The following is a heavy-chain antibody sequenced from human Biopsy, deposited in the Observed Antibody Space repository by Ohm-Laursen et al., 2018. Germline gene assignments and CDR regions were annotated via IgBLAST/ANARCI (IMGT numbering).Heavy chain of an antibody. CDR3: ALQSVAQMKNFDY. V-gene: IGHV1-18*04. Sequence: ASVKVSCKASGYTFTDYYVHWVRQAPGQGLEWMGWISPYNDKTSYPPKLQDRVTMTADTSTNTAHMELRSLRSDDTAVYYCALQSVAQMKNFDYWGQGTLVTVSS. D-gene: IGHD6-19*01. CDR2: ISPYNDKT. CDR1: GYTFTDYY. J-gene: IGHJ4*02.